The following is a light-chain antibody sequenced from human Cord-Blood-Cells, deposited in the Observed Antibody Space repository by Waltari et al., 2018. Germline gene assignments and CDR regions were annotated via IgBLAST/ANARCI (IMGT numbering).Light chain of an antibody. Sequence: EIVMTQSPATLSVSPGERATLSCRASQRVSSKLAWYQQKPGQAPSLLIYGASTRATVIPARFSGSGSGTEFTLTISSLQSEDFAVYYCQQYNNWPPLTFGGGTKVEFK. V-gene: IGKV3-15*01. CDR3: QQYNNWPPLT. CDR1: QRVSSK. J-gene: IGKJ4*01. CDR2: GAS.